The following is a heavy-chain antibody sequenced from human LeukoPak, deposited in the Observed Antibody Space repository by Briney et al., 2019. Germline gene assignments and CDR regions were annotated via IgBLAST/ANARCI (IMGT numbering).Heavy chain of an antibody. CDR3: ARRDGTY. D-gene: IGHD1-26*01. CDR2: IYYSGST. J-gene: IGHJ4*02. V-gene: IGHV4-59*08. CDR1: GGSINNYY. Sequence: PSETLSLTCSVSGGSINNYYWSWIRQPPGKGLEWIGYIYYSGSTNYNPSLKSRVTISVDTSKNQFSLKLSSVTAADTAVYYCARRDGTYWGQGTLVTVSS.